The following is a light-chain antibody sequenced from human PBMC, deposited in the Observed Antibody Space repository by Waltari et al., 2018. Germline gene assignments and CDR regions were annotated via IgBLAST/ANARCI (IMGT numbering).Light chain of an antibody. V-gene: IGKV1-39*01. CDR3: QQTYITPYT. CDR1: QSIAGH. Sequence: DIQMTQTPSSLSPSVADRVTITCRASQSIAGHLNWFQQQPGRAPKLLIHTASSLQSGVPSRFSGSGSGTHFTLIISSLQPEDFATYFCQQTYITPYTFGQGTKLEIK. CDR2: TAS. J-gene: IGKJ2*01.